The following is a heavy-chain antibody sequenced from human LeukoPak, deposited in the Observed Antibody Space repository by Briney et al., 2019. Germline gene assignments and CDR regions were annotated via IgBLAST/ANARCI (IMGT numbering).Heavy chain of an antibody. Sequence: GSLRLPCAASGFTFSSYAMHWVRQAPGKGLEWVAVISYDGSNKYYADSVKGRFTISRDNSKNTLYLQMNSLRAEDTAVYYCAREFREVVPSLGIEPYAEYFQHWGQGTLVTVSS. D-gene: IGHD2-2*01. V-gene: IGHV3-30*04. CDR1: GFTFSSYA. CDR2: ISYDGSNK. CDR3: AREFREVVPSLGIEPYAEYFQH. J-gene: IGHJ1*01.